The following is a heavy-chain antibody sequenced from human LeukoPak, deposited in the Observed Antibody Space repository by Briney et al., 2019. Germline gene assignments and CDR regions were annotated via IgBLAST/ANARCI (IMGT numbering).Heavy chain of an antibody. CDR2: INSDGSST. Sequence: GGSLRLSCAASGFTFSSYWTHWVRHAPGKGLVWVSRINSDGSSTSYADSVKGRFTISRDNAKNTLYLQMNSLRAEDTAVYYCARDALYGDYAGNWFDPWGQGTLVTVSS. CDR3: ARDALYGDYAGNWFDP. CDR1: GFTFSSYW. D-gene: IGHD4-17*01. J-gene: IGHJ5*02. V-gene: IGHV3-74*01.